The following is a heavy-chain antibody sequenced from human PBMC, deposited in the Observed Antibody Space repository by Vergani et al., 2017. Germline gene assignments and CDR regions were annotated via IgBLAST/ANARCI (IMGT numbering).Heavy chain of an antibody. CDR1: GFTFSGYA. J-gene: IGHJ4*02. V-gene: IGHV3-64D*06. CDR3: VKDREVVDTVLDY. D-gene: IGHD5-12*01. CDR2: ISNNGGST. Sequence: EVQLVESGGGLVQPGGSLRLSCSASGFTFSGYAMHWVRQAPGKGLEYVSAISNNGGSTYYADSVKGRFTISRDNSKNTLYLQMSSLRAEDTAVYYCVKDREVVDTVLDYWGQGTLVTVYS.